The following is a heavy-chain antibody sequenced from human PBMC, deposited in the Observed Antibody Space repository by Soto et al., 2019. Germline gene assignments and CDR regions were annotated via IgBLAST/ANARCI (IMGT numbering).Heavy chain of an antibody. D-gene: IGHD6-19*01. CDR1: LFTFTTYA. V-gene: IGHV3-30-3*01. CDR2: MSSDGTNE. J-gene: IGHJ4*02. Sequence: XGSLRLSCASSLFTFTTYAMNWVRQAPGKGLEWVALMSSDGTNEHYADSVRGRFTVSRDNSRNTLFLQMNNLRTDDTAVYYCARCGYIRGCYCYFDFWGRGTLVTVSS. CDR3: ARCGYIRGCYCYFDF.